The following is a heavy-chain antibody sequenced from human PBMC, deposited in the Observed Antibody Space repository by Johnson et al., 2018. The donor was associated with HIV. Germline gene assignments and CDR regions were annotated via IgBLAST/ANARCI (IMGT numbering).Heavy chain of an antibody. CDR2: IYAGGCS. J-gene: IGHJ3*02. CDR3: AGERDAFDI. CDR1: GFSVSSNY. D-gene: IGHD6-25*01. V-gene: IGHV3-66*02. Sequence: VQLVESGGGLVQPGGSLRLSCAASGFSVSSNYMRWVRQGPGKGLEWVSVIYAGGCSYYADSVKGRFTISRDNFKNTLYPQMNSLRAEDPAVCFCAGERDAFDIWGRGTMVTVSS.